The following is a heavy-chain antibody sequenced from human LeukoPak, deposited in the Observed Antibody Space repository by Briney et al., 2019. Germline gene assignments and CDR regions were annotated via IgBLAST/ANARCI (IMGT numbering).Heavy chain of an antibody. CDR1: GFTFSSFG. CDR2: IWYGGSNK. J-gene: IGHJ4*02. Sequence: GGSLRFSCAGSGFTFSSFGMNWVRQAPGKGLEWLSGIWYGGSNKYYADSVKGRFTISRDNSKNTLYLQMNSLRAEDTAVYYGARDAGSGSLDYWGQGTLVTVSS. V-gene: IGHV3-33*01. D-gene: IGHD1-26*01. CDR3: ARDAGSGSLDY.